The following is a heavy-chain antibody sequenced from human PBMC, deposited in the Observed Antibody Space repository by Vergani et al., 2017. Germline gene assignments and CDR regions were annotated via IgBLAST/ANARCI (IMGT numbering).Heavy chain of an antibody. CDR2: ISSSSSYI. V-gene: IGHV3-21*01. Sequence: EVQLLESGGGLVQPGGSLRLSCAASGFTFSSYSMNWVRQAPGKGLEWVSSISSSSSYIYYADSVKGRFTISRDNAKNSLYLQMNSLRAEDTAVYYCARGDYGDYGGLWYFDLWGRGTLVTVSS. CDR1: GFTFSSYS. D-gene: IGHD4-17*01. J-gene: IGHJ2*01. CDR3: ARGDYGDYGGLWYFDL.